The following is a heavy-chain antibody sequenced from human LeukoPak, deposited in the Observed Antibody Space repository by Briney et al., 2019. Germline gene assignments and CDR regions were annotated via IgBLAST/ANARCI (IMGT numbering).Heavy chain of an antibody. CDR1: GYTFTGYY. J-gene: IGHJ6*03. CDR2: INPNSGGT. D-gene: IGHD5-12*01. V-gene: IGHV1-2*02. Sequence: ASVKVSCKASGYTFTGYYMHWVRQAPGQGLEWMGWINPNSGGTNYAQKFQGRVTMTRDTSISTAYMELSRLRSDDTAVYYCARGEDIVATITYYYYMDVWGKGTTVTVSS. CDR3: ARGEDIVATITYYYYMDV.